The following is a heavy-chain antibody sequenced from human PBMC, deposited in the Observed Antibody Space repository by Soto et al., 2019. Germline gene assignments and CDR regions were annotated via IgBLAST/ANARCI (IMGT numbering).Heavy chain of an antibody. J-gene: IGHJ4*02. CDR3: ARRYGPGFDY. D-gene: IGHD4-17*01. Sequence: QVQLQESGPGLVKPSETLSLTCTVSGGSISSYYWSWIRQPPGKGLECIGYIYYSGSTNYNPSLTSRVTISVDTSTNQFSLQLRSVTAEDTAVYYCARRYGPGFDYWGQGTLVTVSS. CDR2: IYYSGST. CDR1: GGSISSYY. V-gene: IGHV4-59*08.